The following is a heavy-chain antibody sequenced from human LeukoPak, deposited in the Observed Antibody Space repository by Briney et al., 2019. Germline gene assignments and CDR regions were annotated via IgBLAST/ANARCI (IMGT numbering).Heavy chain of an antibody. Sequence: GGSLRLSCTASGFTFSSYWMSWVRQAPGKGLEWVANIKKDGSEKKYVDSVKGRFTISRDNANNSVFLQIDSLRAEDTAIYYCARGQWEILRYFDYWGQGTLVTVSS. V-gene: IGHV3-7*01. D-gene: IGHD1-26*01. CDR2: IKKDGSEK. J-gene: IGHJ4*02. CDR3: ARGQWEILRYFDY. CDR1: GFTFSSYW.